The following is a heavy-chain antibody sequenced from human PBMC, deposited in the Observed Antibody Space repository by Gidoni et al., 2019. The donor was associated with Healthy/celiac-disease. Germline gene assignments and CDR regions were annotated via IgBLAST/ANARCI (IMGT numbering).Heavy chain of an antibody. J-gene: IGHJ4*02. CDR3: AREGRHYSYYFDY. CDR2: IIPIFGTA. CDR1: GGTCSSYA. D-gene: IGHD2-15*01. Sequence: QVQMVQSGAEVTTPASSVQCSCKASGGTCSSYANRWVRQAPGQGLEGMGGIIPIFGTANYAQKFQGRVTITADESTSTAYMELSSLRSEDTAVYYCAREGRHYSYYFDYWGQGTLVTVSS. V-gene: IGHV1-69*01.